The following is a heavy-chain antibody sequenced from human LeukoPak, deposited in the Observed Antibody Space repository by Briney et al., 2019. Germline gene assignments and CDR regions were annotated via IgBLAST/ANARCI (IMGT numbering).Heavy chain of an antibody. J-gene: IGHJ4*02. D-gene: IGHD5-12*01. CDR1: GFTFSSYS. CDR3: ARDFRVATISLPQNIDY. CDR2: ISSSSSYI. Sequence: PGGSLRLSCAASGFTFSSYSMNWVRQAPGKGLEWVSSISSSSSYIYYADSVKGRFSISRDNAKNSLYLQMNSLRAEDTAVYYCARDFRVATISLPQNIDYWGQGTLVTVSS. V-gene: IGHV3-21*01.